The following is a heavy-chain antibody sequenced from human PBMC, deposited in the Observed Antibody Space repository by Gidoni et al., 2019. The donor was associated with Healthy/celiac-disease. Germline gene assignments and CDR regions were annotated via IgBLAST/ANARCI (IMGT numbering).Heavy chain of an antibody. J-gene: IGHJ3*02. CDR2: ISDDGSNK. Sequence: QVQLVASGGGVVQPGRSLRLSCAASGFTFSSYAMHWVRQAQGKGLEWVAVISDDGSNKYYADSVKGRFTISRDNSKNTLYLQMNSLRAEDTAVYYCARGITAGAFDIWGQGTMVTVSS. CDR1: GFTFSSYA. V-gene: IGHV3-30-3*01. CDR3: ARGITAGAFDI.